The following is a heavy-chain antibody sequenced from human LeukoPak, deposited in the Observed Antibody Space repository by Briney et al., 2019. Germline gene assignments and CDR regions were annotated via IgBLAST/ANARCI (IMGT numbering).Heavy chain of an antibody. D-gene: IGHD3-22*01. CDR3: ARSYYYDSSFFDY. CDR1: GGSISSGSYY. V-gene: IGHV4-61*02. J-gene: IGHJ4*02. Sequence: SQTLSLTCTVSGGSISSGSYYWSWIRQPAGKGLEWIGRIYTSGSTNYNPSLKSRVTISVDTSKNQFSLKLSSATAADTAVYYCARSYYYDSSFFDYWGQGTRVTVSS. CDR2: IYTSGST.